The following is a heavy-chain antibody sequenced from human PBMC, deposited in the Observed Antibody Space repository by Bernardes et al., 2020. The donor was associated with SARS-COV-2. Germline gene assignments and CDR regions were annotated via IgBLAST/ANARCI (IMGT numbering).Heavy chain of an antibody. CDR1: GFTFSGVW. V-gene: IGHV3-15*01. CDR3: TSTFYYDSSGDR. Sequence: VSLRLSCAASGFTFSGVWMSWVRQAPGKGLEWLGRIKSKRDGGSADYAAPVEGRFTISRDDSKNTLYLQMSSLKTEDTAVYYCTSTFYYDSSGDRWGQGTLVTVSS. D-gene: IGHD3-22*01. CDR2: IKSKRDGGSA. J-gene: IGHJ4*02.